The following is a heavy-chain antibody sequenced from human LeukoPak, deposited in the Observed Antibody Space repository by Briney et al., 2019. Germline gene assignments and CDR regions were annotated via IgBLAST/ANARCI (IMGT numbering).Heavy chain of an antibody. CDR1: GFTFSTSG. CDR3: AKRSPYSGSFGSFDF. V-gene: IGHV3-23*01. Sequence: GGSLRLSCAASGFTFSTSGMSWFRQAPGMGLEWVSRISGTGGTTNYVDSVKGRFTVSRDNIKNTLYLQMSSLRADDTALYYCAKRSPYSGSFGSFDFWGQGTMVTVSS. D-gene: IGHD1-26*01. CDR2: ISGTGGTT. J-gene: IGHJ3*01.